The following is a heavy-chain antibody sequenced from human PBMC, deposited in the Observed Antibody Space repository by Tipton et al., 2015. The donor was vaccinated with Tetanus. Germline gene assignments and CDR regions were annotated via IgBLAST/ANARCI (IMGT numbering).Heavy chain of an antibody. J-gene: IGHJ6*02. Sequence: SLRLSCAASGFTFDDYTMHWVRQAPGKGLEWVSGISWNSGSIGYADSVKGRFTISRDNAKNTLFLQMSSLRAEDTAVYYCARGRLGRDYGMDVWAKGPRSPSP. CDR3: ARGRLGRDYGMDV. CDR2: ISWNSGSI. D-gene: IGHD7-27*01. CDR1: GFTFDDYT. V-gene: IGHV3-9*01.